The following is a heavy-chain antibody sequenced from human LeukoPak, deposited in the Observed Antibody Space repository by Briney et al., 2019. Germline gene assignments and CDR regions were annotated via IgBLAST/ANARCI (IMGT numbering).Heavy chain of an antibody. CDR3: ARALGELGYYYGMDV. J-gene: IGHJ6*02. CDR2: INPSGVRT. V-gene: IGHV1-46*01. CDR1: GYTFTSYY. D-gene: IGHD3-10*01. Sequence: ASVKVSRKASGYTFTSYYIHWVRQAPGQGLEWMGIINPSGVRTTYAQKFQGRVTMTRDTSTSTVYMELSSLRSEDTAVYYCARALGELGYYYGMDVWGQGTTVTVSS.